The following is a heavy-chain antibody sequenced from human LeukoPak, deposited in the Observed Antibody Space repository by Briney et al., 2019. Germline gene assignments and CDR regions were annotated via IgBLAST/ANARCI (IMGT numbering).Heavy chain of an antibody. Sequence: GRSLRLSCAASGFTFSSYGMRWVRQAPGKGLEWVAVISYDGSNKYYADSVKGRFTISRDNSKNTLYLQMNSLRAEDTAVYYCAKIDIAVAGTGDYYYGMDVWGQGTTVTVSS. V-gene: IGHV3-30*18. D-gene: IGHD6-19*01. CDR2: ISYDGSNK. J-gene: IGHJ6*02. CDR1: GFTFSSYG. CDR3: AKIDIAVAGTGDYYYGMDV.